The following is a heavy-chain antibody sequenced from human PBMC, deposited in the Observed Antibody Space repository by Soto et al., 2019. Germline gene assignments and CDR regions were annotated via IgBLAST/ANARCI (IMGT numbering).Heavy chain of an antibody. J-gene: IGHJ4*02. CDR2: ISSTSRHT. CDR3: ARAASAAGSRYFDY. V-gene: IGHV3-11*06. D-gene: IGHD6-13*01. Sequence: LRLSCAASGFTFSDYYVTWIRQAPGKGLEWLSYISSTSRHTDYADSVKGRFTISRDNANNSLYLQMNSLRVDDTAVYFCARAASAAGSRYFDYWGQGALVTVSS. CDR1: GFTFSDYY.